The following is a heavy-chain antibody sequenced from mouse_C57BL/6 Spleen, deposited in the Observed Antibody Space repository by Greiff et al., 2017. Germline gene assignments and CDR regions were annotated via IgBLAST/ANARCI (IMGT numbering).Heavy chain of an antibody. J-gene: IGHJ3*01. Sequence: EVKLQESGGDLVKPGGSLKLSCAASGFTFSSYGMSWVRQTPDKRLEWVATISSGGSYTYYPDSVKGRFTISRDNAKNTLYLQMSSLKSEDTAMYYCASHSSGYGAYWGQGTLVTVSA. CDR2: ISSGGSYT. V-gene: IGHV5-6*01. CDR1: GFTFSSYG. D-gene: IGHD3-2*02. CDR3: ASHSSGYGAY.